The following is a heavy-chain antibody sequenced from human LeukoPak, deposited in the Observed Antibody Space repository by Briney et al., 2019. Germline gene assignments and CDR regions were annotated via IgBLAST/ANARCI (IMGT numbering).Heavy chain of an antibody. D-gene: IGHD5-18*01. CDR3: ARDNGGTAMAYYYYYYMDV. J-gene: IGHJ6*03. CDR1: GGSNSTYC. V-gene: IGHV4-4*07. CDR2: ICTSGST. Sequence: SETLSLTCTVSGGSNSTYCWSWIRQPAGKGLEWIGHICTSGSTNYNPSLKSRVTMSVDTSNNEFSLKLNSVTAADTAVYYCARDNGGTAMAYYYYYYMDVWGKGTTVTISS.